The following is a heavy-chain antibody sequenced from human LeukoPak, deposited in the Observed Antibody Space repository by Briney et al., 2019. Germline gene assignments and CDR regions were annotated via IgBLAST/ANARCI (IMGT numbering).Heavy chain of an antibody. J-gene: IGHJ4*02. CDR2: IYTSGIT. CDR3: AMRERLEAAFDY. V-gene: IGHV4-61*02. Sequence: PSETLSLTCTVSGGSISSASYYWSWIRQPAGKGLEWIGRIYTSGITNYNPSLKSRVTISVDTSKNQFSLKLSSVTAADTAVYYCAMRERLEAAFDYWGQGTLVTVSS. D-gene: IGHD6-13*01. CDR1: GGSISSASYY.